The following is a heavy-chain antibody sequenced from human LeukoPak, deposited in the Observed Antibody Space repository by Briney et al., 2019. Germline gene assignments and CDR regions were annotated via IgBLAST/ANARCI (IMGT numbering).Heavy chain of an antibody. D-gene: IGHD3-22*01. CDR3: ARVYYDSSPFDY. J-gene: IGHJ4*02. CDR2: ITSSGTYV. V-gene: IGHV3-21*01. CDR1: GFSFSYYN. Sequence: NTGGSLRLSCAASGFSFSYYNMNWVRQAPGKAMEWVSSITSSGTYVFYADSVKGRFTISRDNSKNTLYLQMNSLRAEDTAVYYCARVYYDSSPFDYWGQGTLVTVSS.